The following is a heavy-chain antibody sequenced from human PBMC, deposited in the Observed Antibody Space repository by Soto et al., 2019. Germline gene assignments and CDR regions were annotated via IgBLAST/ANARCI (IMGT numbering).Heavy chain of an antibody. J-gene: IGHJ4*02. D-gene: IGHD6-19*01. CDR2: IIPILGIA. CDR3: ARLPPAPVAAFDY. CDR1: GGTFSSYT. Sequence: GASVKVSCKASGGTFSSYTISWVRQAPGQGLEWMGRIIPILGIANYAQKFQGRVTITADKSTSTAYMELSSLRSEDTAVYYCARLPPAPVAAFDYWGQGTLVTVSS. V-gene: IGHV1-69*02.